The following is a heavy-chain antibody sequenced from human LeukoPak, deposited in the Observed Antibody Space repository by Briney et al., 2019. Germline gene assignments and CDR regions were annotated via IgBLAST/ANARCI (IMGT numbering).Heavy chain of an antibody. CDR1: GYTFTSYG. CDR3: ARDSVVVPAAAYYYYMDV. J-gene: IGHJ6*03. D-gene: IGHD2-2*01. V-gene: IGHV1-18*01. CDR2: INAYNGNT. Sequence: ASVKVSCKASGYTFTSYGITWVRQAPGQGLEWMGWINAYNGNTNYAQKLQGRVTMTTDTSTSTAYMELRSLRSDDTAVYYCARDSVVVPAAAYYYYMDVWGKGTTVTVSS.